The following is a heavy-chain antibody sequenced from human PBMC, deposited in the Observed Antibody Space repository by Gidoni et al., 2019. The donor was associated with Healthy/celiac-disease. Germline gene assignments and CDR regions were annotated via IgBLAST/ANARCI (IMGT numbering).Heavy chain of an antibody. CDR3: AKGVRYSSSWYLDAFDI. J-gene: IGHJ3*02. D-gene: IGHD6-13*01. CDR1: GFTFSSYA. CDR2: ISGSGGST. V-gene: IGHV3-23*01. Sequence: EVQLLESGGGLVQPGGSLRLSCEASGFTFSSYAMSWVRQAPGKGLEWVSAISGSGGSTYYADSVKGRFTISRDNSKNTLYLQMNSLRAEDTAVYYCAKGVRYSSSWYLDAFDIWGQGTMVTVSS.